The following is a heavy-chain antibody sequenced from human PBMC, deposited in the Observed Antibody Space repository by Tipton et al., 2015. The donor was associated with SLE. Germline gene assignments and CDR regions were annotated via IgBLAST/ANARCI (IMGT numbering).Heavy chain of an antibody. CDR2: IYYSGST. Sequence: GLVKPSETLSLTCAVYGGSFSGYYWSWIRQPPGKGLEWFGYIYYSGSTNYNPSLKSRVTISVDTSKNQFSLKLSSVTAADTAVYYCARGTRIAVGLDVWGQGTTVTVSS. CDR3: ARGTRIAVGLDV. D-gene: IGHD6-19*01. J-gene: IGHJ6*02. V-gene: IGHV4-59*01. CDR1: GGSFSGYY.